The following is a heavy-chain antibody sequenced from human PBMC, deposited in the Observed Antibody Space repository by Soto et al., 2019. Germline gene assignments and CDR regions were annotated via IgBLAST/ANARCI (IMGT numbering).Heavy chain of an antibody. CDR1: GFIFSNYA. Sequence: GSLRLSCAASGFIFSNYAMNWVRRAPGKGLEWVSVISGSGGSAFYADSVQGRFTISRDNSKDTLYLQMNSLRAEDTATYYCVREDSGYYFRGSFDFWGRGTMVTVSS. J-gene: IGHJ3*01. D-gene: IGHD5-12*01. CDR2: ISGSGGSA. V-gene: IGHV3-23*01. CDR3: VREDSGYYFRGSFDF.